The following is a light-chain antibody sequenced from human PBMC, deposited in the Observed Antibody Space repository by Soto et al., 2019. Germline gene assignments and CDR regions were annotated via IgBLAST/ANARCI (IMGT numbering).Light chain of an antibody. J-gene: IGLJ1*01. CDR3: SSYTSDSTDV. CDR1: SSDVGGYNY. V-gene: IGLV2-14*01. CDR2: DVS. Sequence: QSALTQPASVSGSPGQSITISCTGTSSDVGGYNYVSWYQEHPGKAPKLMIYDVSNRPSGVSNRFSGPKSGNTASLTISGLQAEDEADYYCSSYTSDSTDVFGTGTKLTAL.